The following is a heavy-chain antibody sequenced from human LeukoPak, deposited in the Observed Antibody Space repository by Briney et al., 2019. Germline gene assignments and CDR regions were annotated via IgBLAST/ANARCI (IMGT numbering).Heavy chain of an antibody. CDR2: IRSKAYGGTT. J-gene: IGHJ5*02. Sequence: GRSLRLSCTASGFTFGDYAMSWFRQAPGKGLEWVGFIRSKAYGGTTEYAASVKGRFTISRDDSKSIAYLQMNSLKTEDTAVYYCTREVLYDILTTEFDPWGQGTLVTVSS. D-gene: IGHD3-9*01. CDR1: GFTFGDYA. CDR3: TREVLYDILTTEFDP. V-gene: IGHV3-49*03.